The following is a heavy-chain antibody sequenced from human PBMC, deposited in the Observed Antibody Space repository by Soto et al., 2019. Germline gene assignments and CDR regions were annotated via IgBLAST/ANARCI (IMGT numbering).Heavy chain of an antibody. CDR3: ATTTIVGATLDY. D-gene: IGHD1-26*01. CDR1: GFTVSSNY. CDR2: IYSGGST. V-gene: IGHV3-53*01. Sequence: GGSRRLSCAASGFTVSSNYMSWVRQAPGKGLEWVSVIYSGGSTYYADSVKGRFTISRDNSKNTLYLQMNSLRAEDTAVYYCATTTIVGATLDYCTQGTLFPVSS. J-gene: IGHJ4*02.